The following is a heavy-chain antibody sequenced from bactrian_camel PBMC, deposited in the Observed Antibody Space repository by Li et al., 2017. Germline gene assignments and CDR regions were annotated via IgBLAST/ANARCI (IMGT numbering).Heavy chain of an antibody. CDR2: IIDSTNRT. J-gene: IGHJ4*01. D-gene: IGHD5*01. V-gene: IGHV3S26*01. CDR1: GYTPSRYC. Sequence: HVQLVESGGDSAQAGRSLRLSCVVSGYTPSRYCMAWFRQAPGKEREGVAIIDSTNRTTYSDSTKGRFTVSRDNTRNTLYLEMSSLKIEDTAVYYCAADWGQIDDLRGVPYAYWGQGTQVTVS. CDR3: AADWGQIDDLRGVPYAY.